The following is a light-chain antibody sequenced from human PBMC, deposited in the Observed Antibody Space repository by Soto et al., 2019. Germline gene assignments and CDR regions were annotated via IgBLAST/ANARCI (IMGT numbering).Light chain of an antibody. Sequence: DIQMTQSPSSLSASFGDRVTLTCRASQNIDTYLNWYQQKPVTAHKLLMYAASSLHSGVPSRFSGSGSGTDVTLTSSSLQPEDFATYSCQQSHTTPYTFCHGTKLEI. CDR1: QNIDTY. CDR2: AAS. J-gene: IGKJ2*01. CDR3: QQSHTTPYT. V-gene: IGKV1-39*01.